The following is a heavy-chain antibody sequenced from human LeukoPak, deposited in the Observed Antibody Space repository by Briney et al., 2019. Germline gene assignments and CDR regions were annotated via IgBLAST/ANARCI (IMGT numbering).Heavy chain of an antibody. CDR1: GGSFSGYY. V-gene: IGHV3-74*01. D-gene: IGHD2-8*01. J-gene: IGHJ4*02. Sequence: ETLSLSCAVYGGSFSGYYWSWIRQPPGKGLEWVSRINNDGSTTTYADSVKGRFTISRDNAKNTLYLQMNSLRAEDTAAYYCARGNAGHDYWGQGTLVTVSS. CDR3: ARGNAGHDY. CDR2: INNDGSTT.